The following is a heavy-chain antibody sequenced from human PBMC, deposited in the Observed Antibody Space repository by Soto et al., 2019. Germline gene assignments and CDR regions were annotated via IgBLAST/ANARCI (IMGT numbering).Heavy chain of an antibody. CDR1: GYTLTELS. V-gene: IGHV1-24*01. D-gene: IGHD6-19*01. CDR3: ARGGGYSSGWLDY. Sequence: ASVKVSCKVSGYTLTELSMHWVRQAPGKGLEWMGGIDPEGGDTSYAQKFQGRVTMTGDTSTSTVYMELSSLRSEDTAVYYCARGGGYSSGWLDYWGQGTLVTVSS. J-gene: IGHJ4*02. CDR2: IDPEGGDT.